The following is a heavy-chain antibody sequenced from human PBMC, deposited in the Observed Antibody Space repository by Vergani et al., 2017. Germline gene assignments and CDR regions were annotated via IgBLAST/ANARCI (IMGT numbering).Heavy chain of an antibody. D-gene: IGHD3-3*01. J-gene: IGHJ6*02. V-gene: IGHV3-7*01. CDR2: IKQDGSEN. CDR3: ARVPSGVGTIFGVATNYYVMDV. Sequence: EVQLVESGGGLVQPGGSLRLSCAASGFTFSSYWMSWVRQAPGKGLEWVANIKQDGSENYYVDSVKGRFTISRDNAKNSLSLQMNSLRAEDTAVYYCARVPSGVGTIFGVATNYYVMDVWGQGTTVTVSS. CDR1: GFTFSSYW.